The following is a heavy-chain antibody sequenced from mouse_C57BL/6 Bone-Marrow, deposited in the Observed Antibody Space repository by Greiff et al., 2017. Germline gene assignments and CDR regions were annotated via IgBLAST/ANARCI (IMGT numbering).Heavy chain of an antibody. CDR3: ARSRVDGYYSHFDY. J-gene: IGHJ2*01. V-gene: IGHV1-69*01. D-gene: IGHD2-3*01. Sequence: QVQLQQPGAELVMPGASVKLSCKASGYTFTSYWMHWVKQRPGQGLEWIGEIDPSDSYTNYNQKFKGKSTLTVDKSSSTAYMQLSSLTSEDSAVYYCARSRVDGYYSHFDYWGQGTTLTVSS. CDR2: IDPSDSYT. CDR1: GYTFTSYW.